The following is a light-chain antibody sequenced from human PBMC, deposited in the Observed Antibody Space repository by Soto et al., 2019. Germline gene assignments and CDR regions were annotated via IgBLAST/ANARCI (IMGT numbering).Light chain of an antibody. CDR1: QDIRSA. Sequence: AIQLTQTPSSLSASVGDRVTITCRASQDIRSALGWYQQKPGKVPKLLIYAASTLQSGVPSRFSGSGSGTDFTLTISSLQSEDFATSYCLLDFSYFWAFGQGTKVDIK. CDR3: LLDFSYFWA. V-gene: IGKV1-6*01. CDR2: AAS. J-gene: IGKJ1*01.